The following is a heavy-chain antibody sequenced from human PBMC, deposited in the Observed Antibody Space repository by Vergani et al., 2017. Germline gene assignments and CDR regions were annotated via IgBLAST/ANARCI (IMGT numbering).Heavy chain of an antibody. V-gene: IGHV4-34*01. Sequence: QVQLQQWGAGLLKPSETLSLTCAVYGGSFSGYYWSWIRQPPGKGLEWIGEINHSGSTNYNPSLKSRVTISVDTSKTQFSLKLGSVTAADTAVYYGARARPNNSSSWSRDYWGQGTLVTVSS. CDR2: INHSGST. J-gene: IGHJ4*02. D-gene: IGHD6-13*01. CDR1: GGSFSGYY. CDR3: ARARPNNSSSWSRDY.